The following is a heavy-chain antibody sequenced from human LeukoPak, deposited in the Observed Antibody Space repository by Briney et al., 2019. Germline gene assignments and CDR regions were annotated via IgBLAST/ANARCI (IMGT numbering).Heavy chain of an antibody. V-gene: IGHV4-59*08. Sequence: PSETLSLTCSVSGASISSHYWSWIRQPPGKGLEWIGYIHYSGSTNCNPSPKSRVTISVDTSKNQFSLKLSSVTAADTAVYYCARLRPYYYGSGRGYGMDVWGQGTTVTVSS. D-gene: IGHD3-10*01. CDR3: ARLRPYYYGSGRGYGMDV. J-gene: IGHJ6*02. CDR1: GASISSHY. CDR2: IHYSGST.